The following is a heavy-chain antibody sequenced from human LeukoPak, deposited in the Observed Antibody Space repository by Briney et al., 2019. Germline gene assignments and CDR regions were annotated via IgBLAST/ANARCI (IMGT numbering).Heavy chain of an antibody. V-gene: IGHV1-2*02. J-gene: IGHJ6*03. CDR2: IYPNSGGT. CDR3: ARGTPYSYYMDV. CDR1: GYTFTDYF. Sequence: ASVKVSCKTSGYTFTDYFIQWVRQAPGQGLEWMGWIYPNSGGTNYAQKFQGRVTMTRDTSISTAFMELSSLRSDDTAVYYCARGTPYSYYMDVWGKGTTVTVSS.